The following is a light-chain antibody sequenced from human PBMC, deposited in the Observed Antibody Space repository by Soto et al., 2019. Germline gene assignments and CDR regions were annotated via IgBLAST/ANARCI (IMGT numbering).Light chain of an antibody. V-gene: IGLV2-8*01. CDR1: RNDIGAYEF. J-gene: IGLJ1*01. CDR3: KSYAGSNTYV. Sequence: QSALTQPPSASGSPGQSVTISCTGTRNDIGAYEFVSWYQHHPGKAPKLIIYEVVQRPSGVPDRFSGSKSDNTASLTVSGLQAADEADYYCKSYAGSNTYVFGTGTKLTVL. CDR2: EVV.